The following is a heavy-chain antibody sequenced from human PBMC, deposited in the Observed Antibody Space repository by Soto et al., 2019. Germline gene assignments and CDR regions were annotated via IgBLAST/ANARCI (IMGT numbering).Heavy chain of an antibody. CDR1: GFTFSRHG. J-gene: IGHJ4*02. V-gene: IGHV3-30*18. Sequence: GGSLRLSCAASGFTFSRHGLHWVRQAPGKGLEWVAIVSFDGSDRFYADSVKGRFTISRDNSKNMLFLQMNSLRDEDTAVYYCVKNRCHNFWDYYDHWGQGTLVTVSS. D-gene: IGHD3-3*01. CDR3: VKNRCHNFWDYYDH. CDR2: VSFDGSDR.